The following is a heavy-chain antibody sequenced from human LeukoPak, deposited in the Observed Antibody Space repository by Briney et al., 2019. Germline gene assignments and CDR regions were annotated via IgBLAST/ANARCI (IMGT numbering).Heavy chain of an antibody. CDR2: IYYSGST. J-gene: IGHJ4*02. Sequence: SETLSLTRTVSGGSISRSSYYWGWIRQPPGKGLEWIGSIYYSGSTYYNPSLKSRVTISVDTSKNQFSLKLSSVTAADKAVYYCARRTVMVTNFDYWGQGTLVTVSS. D-gene: IGHD2-21*02. CDR3: ARRTVMVTNFDY. CDR1: GGSISRSSYY. V-gene: IGHV4-39*01.